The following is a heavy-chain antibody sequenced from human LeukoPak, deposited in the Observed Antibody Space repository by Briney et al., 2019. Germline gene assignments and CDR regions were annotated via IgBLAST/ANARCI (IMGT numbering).Heavy chain of an antibody. Sequence: PSETLSVTCTVSGGSISSGDRYWSWIRQSPGKGLEWIGYIYSTGYTYCNPSLMSRVIISVDTSKNQFSLELNSVTAADTAVYYCARDSYSYGYGGFDYWGQGILVTVSS. D-gene: IGHD5-18*01. CDR3: ARDSYSYGYGGFDY. CDR1: GGSISSGDRY. CDR2: IYSTGYT. V-gene: IGHV4-30-4*01. J-gene: IGHJ4*02.